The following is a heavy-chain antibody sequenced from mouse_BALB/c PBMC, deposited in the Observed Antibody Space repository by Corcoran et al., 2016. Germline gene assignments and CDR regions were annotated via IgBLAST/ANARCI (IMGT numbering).Heavy chain of an antibody. D-gene: IGHD1-1*02. CDR1: GYSFTGYY. Sequence: LVKTGASVKISCKASGYSFTGYYMHCVKQSHGKSLEWIGYICCYNGATSYNQKFKGKATFTVDTSSSTAYMQFNSLTSEDSAVYYCARYGSPHWDLDVWGAGTTVTVSS. CDR2: ICCYNGAT. J-gene: IGHJ1*01. V-gene: IGHV1S34*01. CDR3: ARYGSPHWDLDV.